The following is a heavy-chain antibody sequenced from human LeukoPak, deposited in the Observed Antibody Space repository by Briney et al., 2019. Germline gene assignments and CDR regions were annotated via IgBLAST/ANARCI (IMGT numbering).Heavy chain of an antibody. V-gene: IGHV4-31*03. J-gene: IGHJ5*02. CDR1: GGSISSGGYY. D-gene: IGHD3-22*01. CDR2: IYYSGST. Sequence: PSETLSLTCTVSGGSISSGGYYWSWIRQHPGKGLEWIGYIYYSGSTYYNPSLKSRVTISVDTSKNQFSLKLSSVAAADTAVYYCAGGCDYYDSSGYSFAPWGQGTLVTVSS. CDR3: AGGCDYYDSSGYSFAP.